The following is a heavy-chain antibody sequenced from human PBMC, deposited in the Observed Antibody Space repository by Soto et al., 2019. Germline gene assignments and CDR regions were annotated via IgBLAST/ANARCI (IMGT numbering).Heavy chain of an antibody. V-gene: IGHV3-30*03. CDR1: EVNFGGDV. Sequence: QVHLVESGGGVVQPGRSLRLSCAASEVNFGGDVMHWVRQAPGKGLEWVAVISSDGTTKYYSDSVKGRFIVSRDNSDKTLSLQMNSLRPEDTAVYYCARGLGAYSRLNSHGMDVWGQGTTVTVSS. CDR2: ISSDGTTK. CDR3: ARGLGAYSRLNSHGMDV. D-gene: IGHD4-4*01. J-gene: IGHJ6*02.